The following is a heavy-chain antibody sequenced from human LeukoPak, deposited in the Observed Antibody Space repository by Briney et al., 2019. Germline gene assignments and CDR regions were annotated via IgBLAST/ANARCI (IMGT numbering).Heavy chain of an antibody. CDR2: IWCDGSNT. D-gene: IGHD2-2*01. Sequence: GGSLRLSCAASGFTFSSYGMHWVRQAPGKGLEWVAVIWCDGSNTYYADSVKGRFTISRDNSKNTLYLQMNSLRAEDTAVYYCARDQDIVVVPAAPDYWGQGTLVTVSS. CDR3: ARDQDIVVVPAAPDY. CDR1: GFTFSSYG. J-gene: IGHJ4*02. V-gene: IGHV3-33*01.